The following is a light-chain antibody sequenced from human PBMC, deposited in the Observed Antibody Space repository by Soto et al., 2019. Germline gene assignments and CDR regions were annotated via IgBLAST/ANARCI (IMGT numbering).Light chain of an antibody. Sequence: QSVLTQSPSVSAAPGQKVTISCSGSRSNIGNNYVSWYQQLPGTAPKLLIYDNNKRPSGIPDRFSGSKSGTSGTLDIPGLKTGDEADYYCASWDGSLPGEVFGGGTKRNVL. CDR2: DNN. CDR1: RSNIGNNY. J-gene: IGLJ2*01. CDR3: ASWDGSLPGEV. V-gene: IGLV1-51*01.